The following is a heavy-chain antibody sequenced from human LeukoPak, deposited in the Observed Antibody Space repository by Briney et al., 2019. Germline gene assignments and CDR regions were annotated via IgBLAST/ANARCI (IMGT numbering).Heavy chain of an antibody. CDR1: GFTFSSYS. CDR3: ASMVRGVISAYFDY. CDR2: ISSSGSTI. V-gene: IGHV3-48*04. D-gene: IGHD3-10*01. J-gene: IGHJ4*02. Sequence: GGSLRLSCAASGFTFSSYSMNWVRQAPGKGLEWVSYISSSGSTIYYADSVKGRFTISRDNAKNSLYLQMNSLRAEDTAVYYCASMVRGVISAYFDYWGQGTLVTVSS.